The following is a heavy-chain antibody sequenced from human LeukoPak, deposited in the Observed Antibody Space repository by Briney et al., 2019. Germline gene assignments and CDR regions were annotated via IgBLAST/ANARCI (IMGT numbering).Heavy chain of an antibody. CDR1: GGSISSYY. D-gene: IGHD2-2*01. CDR2: IYSSGST. V-gene: IGHV4-4*07. J-gene: IGHJ4*02. Sequence: SETLSLTCTVSGGSISSYYWSWIRQPAGKGLEWIGRIYSSGSTNYNPSLKSRVTMSVDTSKNQFSLNLISVTAADTAVYYCARGNPADPFKKFDYWGRGILVTVSS. CDR3: ARGNPADPFKKFDY.